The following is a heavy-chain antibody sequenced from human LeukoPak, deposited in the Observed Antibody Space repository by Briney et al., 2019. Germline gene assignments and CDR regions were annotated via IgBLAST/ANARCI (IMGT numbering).Heavy chain of an antibody. J-gene: IGHJ3*02. V-gene: IGHV3-9*01. Sequence: GGSLRLSCAASGFTFDDYGMHWVRQAPGKGLEWVAGISWNSGSIGYADSVKGRFTISRDNAKNSLYMQMNSLRPEDTALYYCVKEIEYGAGTYYNGGAFDIWGQGTLVTVSS. CDR1: GFTFDDYG. CDR2: ISWNSGSI. CDR3: VKEIEYGAGTYYNGGAFDI. D-gene: IGHD3-10*01.